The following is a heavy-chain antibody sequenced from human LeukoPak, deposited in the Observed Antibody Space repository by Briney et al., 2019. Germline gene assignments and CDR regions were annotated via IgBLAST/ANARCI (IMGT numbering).Heavy chain of an antibody. CDR1: GFTVSSNY. V-gene: IGHV3-53*01. Sequence: PGGSLRLSXVASGFTVSSNYMSWVRQAPGKGLEWVSVIYSSGATYYADSVKGRFTISRDNSKNTLYLQMNSLRAEDTAVYYCARSTPPIGRSTYYFDYWGQGTLVTVSS. CDR2: IYSSGAT. D-gene: IGHD1-1*01. J-gene: IGHJ4*02. CDR3: ARSTPPIGRSTYYFDY.